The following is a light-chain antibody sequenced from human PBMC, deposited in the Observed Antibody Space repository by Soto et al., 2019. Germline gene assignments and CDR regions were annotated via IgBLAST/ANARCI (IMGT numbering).Light chain of an antibody. CDR2: KAS. Sequence: DIQMTHAPSTLSAVVVDRFTISCGASQYISNWLAWYQQKPGKAPKLLIYKASNLESGVPSRFSGSGFGTEFTLTFSSLQVDDFATYYCQQYYTFPWTFGQGTKV. CDR3: QQYYTFPWT. CDR1: QYISNW. V-gene: IGKV1-5*03. J-gene: IGKJ1*01.